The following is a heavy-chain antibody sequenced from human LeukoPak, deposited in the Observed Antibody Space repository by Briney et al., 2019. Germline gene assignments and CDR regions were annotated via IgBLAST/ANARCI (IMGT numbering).Heavy chain of an antibody. Sequence: SGTLSLTCAVSGGSISSSNWWSWVRQPPGKGLEWIGEIYHSGSTNYNPSLKSRVTISVDKSKNQSSLKLSSVTAADTAVYYCARDRKLPGGAFDIWGQGTMVTVSS. CDR2: IYHSGST. V-gene: IGHV4-4*02. CDR1: GGSISSSNW. J-gene: IGHJ3*02. D-gene: IGHD4-23*01. CDR3: ARDRKLPGGAFDI.